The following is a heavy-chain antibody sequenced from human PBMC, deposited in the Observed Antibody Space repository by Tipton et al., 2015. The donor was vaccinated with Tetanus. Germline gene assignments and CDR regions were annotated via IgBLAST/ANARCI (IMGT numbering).Heavy chain of an antibody. Sequence: QLVQSGAEVKKPGASVKVSCTTNGYSFTSYGISWVRQAPGQGLEWMGGIFPQFGTSNYAPKFQDRVTMTADASTGTVYMDLSSLRSDDTAVYFCVRPDRYCSGGSCYLALDYWGQGSLITVSS. CDR2: IFPQFGTS. J-gene: IGHJ4*02. D-gene: IGHD2-15*01. CDR1: GYSFTSYG. CDR3: VRPDRYCSGGSCYLALDY. V-gene: IGHV1-18*01.